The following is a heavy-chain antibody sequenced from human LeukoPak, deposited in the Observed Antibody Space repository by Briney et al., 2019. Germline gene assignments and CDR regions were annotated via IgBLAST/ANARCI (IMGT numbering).Heavy chain of an antibody. D-gene: IGHD2-2*01. J-gene: IGHJ6*02. CDR1: GGSISSSSYY. CDR2: IYYSGST. V-gene: IGHV4-39*01. Sequence: PSETLSLTCTVSGGSISSSSYYWGWIRQPPGKGLEWIGSIYYSGSTYYNPSLKSRVTISVDTSKNQFSLKLSSVTAADTAVYYCARGPPKKGYCSSTSCYAGDYYYYYGMDVWGQGTTVTVSS. CDR3: ARGPPKKGYCSSTSCYAGDYYYYYGMDV.